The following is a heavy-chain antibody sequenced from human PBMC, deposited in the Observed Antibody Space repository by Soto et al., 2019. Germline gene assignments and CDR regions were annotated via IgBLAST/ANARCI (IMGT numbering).Heavy chain of an antibody. V-gene: IGHV3-53*01. J-gene: IGHJ6*02. CDR3: ASGLTPYYYYGMDV. CDR2: ISSGGST. Sequence: EVQLVESGGGLIQPGGSLRLSCAASGFTVSSNYMSWVSQAPGKGLEWASVISSGGSTYYADSVKGRFTISRENSKNTLYLQMNSLRAEDTAVYYCASGLTPYYYYGMDVWGQGTTVTVSS. CDR1: GFTVSSNY. D-gene: IGHD5-12*01.